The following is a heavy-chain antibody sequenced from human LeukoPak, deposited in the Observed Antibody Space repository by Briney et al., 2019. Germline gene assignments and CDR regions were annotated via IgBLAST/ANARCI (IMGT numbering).Heavy chain of an antibody. CDR1: GGSFSGYY. V-gene: IGHV4-34*01. D-gene: IGHD3-9*01. J-gene: IGHJ4*02. CDR2: INHSGST. Sequence: PSETLSLTCAVYGGSFSGYYWSWIRQPPGKGLEWIGEINHSGSTNYNPSLKSRVTISVDTSKNQFSLKLSSVTAADTAVYYCASSYYDILTGYFLGYWGQGTLVTVSS. CDR3: ASSYYDILTGYFLGY.